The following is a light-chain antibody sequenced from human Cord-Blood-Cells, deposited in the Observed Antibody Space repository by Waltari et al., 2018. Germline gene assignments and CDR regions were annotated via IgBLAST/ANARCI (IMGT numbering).Light chain of an antibody. V-gene: IGLV3-10*01. CDR1: ALQIQY. CDR3: YSTDSSGNHSV. Sequence: YELTQPPSVSVSPGQTASLTCSGDALQIQYAYCYQQNSGQAPVLVIYEDSKRPSGIPERFSGSSSGTMATLTISGAQVEDEADYYCYSTDSSGNHSVFGTGTKVTVL. CDR2: EDS. J-gene: IGLJ1*01.